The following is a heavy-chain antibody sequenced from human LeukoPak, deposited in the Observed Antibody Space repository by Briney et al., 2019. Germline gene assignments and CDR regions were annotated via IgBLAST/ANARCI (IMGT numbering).Heavy chain of an antibody. CDR2: ISYSGTT. J-gene: IGHJ1*01. CDR3: ARVVQSTDSSGFYLPEYFQH. CDR1: GGSITTYNYY. V-gene: IGHV4-39*02. Sequence: SETLSLTCTVSGGSITTYNYYWGWIRQSPGKGLEWIGTISYSGTTYYTPSLKSRVVISVDTSKNHFSLELTSVTAADTAVYYCARVVQSTDSSGFYLPEYFQHWGQGTLVTVSS. D-gene: IGHD3-22*01.